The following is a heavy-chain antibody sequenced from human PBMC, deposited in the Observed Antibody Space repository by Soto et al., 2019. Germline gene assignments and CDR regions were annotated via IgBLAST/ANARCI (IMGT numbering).Heavy chain of an antibody. Sequence: QVQLQESGPGLIKPSQTLSLSYTVSGGSISSGDYYWSWIRQHPGKGLEWIGYIYYSGSTYYNPSLKSRVTISVDTSKNQFSLKLSSVTAAYTAVYYCARWWSGSRQGFDPWGQGTLVTVSS. J-gene: IGHJ5*02. CDR1: GGSISSGDYY. V-gene: IGHV4-31*03. CDR3: ARWWSGSRQGFDP. D-gene: IGHD3-3*01. CDR2: IYYSGST.